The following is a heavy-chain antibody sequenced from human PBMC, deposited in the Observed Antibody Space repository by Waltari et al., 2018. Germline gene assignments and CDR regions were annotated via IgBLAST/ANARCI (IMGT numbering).Heavy chain of an antibody. Sequence: EVQMLESGGRLVQPGGSLRLSCTVSGFAINSCSMTWVRQAPGKGVGGVSLLSGGGDSAHYADSVNGRFTISRDNSKNTLFLQMNSLRVEDTAVYYCVKTVSGSYDFWGQGTLVTVSS. J-gene: IGHJ4*02. V-gene: IGHV3-23*01. CDR3: VKTVSGSYDF. D-gene: IGHD1-26*01. CDR1: GFAINSCS. CDR2: LSGGGDSA.